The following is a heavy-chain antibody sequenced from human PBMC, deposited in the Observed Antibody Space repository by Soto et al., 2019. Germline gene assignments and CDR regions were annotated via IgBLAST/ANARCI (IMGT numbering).Heavy chain of an antibody. D-gene: IGHD2-2*01. V-gene: IGHV1-8*01. J-gene: IGHJ6*03. Sequence: GASVKVSCKASGYTFTSYDINWVRQATGQGLEWMGWMNPNSGNTGYAQKFQGRVTMTRNTSISTAYMELSSLRSEDTAVYYCARGRTMALPAAIYYYYCYMDVWGKGTTVTVSS. CDR3: ARGRTMALPAAIYYYYCYMDV. CDR1: GYTFTSYD. CDR2: MNPNSGNT.